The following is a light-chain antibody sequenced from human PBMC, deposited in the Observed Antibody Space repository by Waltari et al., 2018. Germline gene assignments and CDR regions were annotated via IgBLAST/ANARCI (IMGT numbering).Light chain of an antibody. CDR2: EVT. CDR1: SSDLGGYNY. CDR3: TSYSGSDTVV. Sequence: QAALTQPPSESGSPGQSVTISCTGTSSDLGGYNYVSWYQQHPGKAPKLIIYEVTERPSGVPDRFSGSKSGNTASLTVSGLRTEDEADYYCTSYSGSDTVVFGGGTKLTVL. V-gene: IGLV2-8*01. J-gene: IGLJ2*01.